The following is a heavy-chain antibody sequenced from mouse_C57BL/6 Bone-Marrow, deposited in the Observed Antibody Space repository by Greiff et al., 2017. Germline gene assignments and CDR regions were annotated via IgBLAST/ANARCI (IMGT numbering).Heavy chain of an antibody. CDR3: AIDLIYDGYF. CDR1: GFSFSSYA. Sequence: EVQLVESGGGLVKPGGSLKLSCAASGFSFSSYAMTWVRQTPEKRLEWVATISDGGSYTYYPDNVKGRCTISRDNAKNNLYLQMSHLKSEDTALYYCAIDLIYDGYFRGQGTSVTVSA. D-gene: IGHD2-3*01. V-gene: IGHV5-4*01. CDR2: ISDGGSYT. J-gene: IGHJ4*01.